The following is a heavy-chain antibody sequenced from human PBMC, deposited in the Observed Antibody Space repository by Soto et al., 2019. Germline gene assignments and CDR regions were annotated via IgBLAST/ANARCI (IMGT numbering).Heavy chain of an antibody. D-gene: IGHD3-22*01. CDR1: GGTFSSYA. CDR3: ARAIAVITYHDAFDI. CDR2: IIPIFGTA. Sequence: SVKVSCKASGGTFSSYAISWVRQAPGQGLEWMGGIIPIFGTANYAQKFQGRVTITADESTSTAYMELSSLRSEDTAVYYCARAIAVITYHDAFDIWGQGTMVTVSS. J-gene: IGHJ3*02. V-gene: IGHV1-69*13.